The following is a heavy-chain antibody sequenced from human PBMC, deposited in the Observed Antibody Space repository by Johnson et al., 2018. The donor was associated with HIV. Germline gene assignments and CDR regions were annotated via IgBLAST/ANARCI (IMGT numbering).Heavy chain of an antibody. D-gene: IGHD5-24*01. CDR1: GFIFSSYD. CDR2: IGSSGDT. Sequence: VQLVESGGGLVQPGGSLRLSCAASGFIFSSYDMHWVRQATGKGLEWVSGIGSSGDTYYPGSVKGRFTISRDNSKNTLFLQLGSLRAEDMAVYYCARVGDGNNKNAFDIWGQGTMVTVSS. J-gene: IGHJ3*02. CDR3: ARVGDGNNKNAFDI. V-gene: IGHV3-13*01.